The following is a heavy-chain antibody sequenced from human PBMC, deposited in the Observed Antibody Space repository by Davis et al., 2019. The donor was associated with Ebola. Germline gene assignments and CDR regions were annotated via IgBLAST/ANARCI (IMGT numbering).Heavy chain of an antibody. Sequence: GESLKISCAASGFTFSSYAMSWVRQAPGKGLEWVSAISGSGGSTYYADSVKGRFTISRDNSKNTLYLQMNSLRAEDTAVYYCAKDVLLWFGEPWGDAFDIWGQGTMVTVSS. J-gene: IGHJ3*02. V-gene: IGHV3-23*01. D-gene: IGHD3-10*01. CDR2: ISGSGGST. CDR1: GFTFSSYA. CDR3: AKDVLLWFGEPWGDAFDI.